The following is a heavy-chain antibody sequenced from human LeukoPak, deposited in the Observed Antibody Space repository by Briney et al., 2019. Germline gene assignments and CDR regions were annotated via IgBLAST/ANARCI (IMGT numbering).Heavy chain of an antibody. D-gene: IGHD3-3*01. V-gene: IGHV4-39*01. CDR2: FFYSGST. CDR1: GGSISSSTYY. Sequence: PSETLSLTCTVSGGSISSSTYYWGWIRQPPGKGLEWIGSFFYSGSTYYNPPLKSRLTMSVDTSNNQFSLKLMSVTAADTAVYYCAKGLGLSDYWDYWGQGTLVTVSS. CDR3: AKGLGLSDYWDY. J-gene: IGHJ4*02.